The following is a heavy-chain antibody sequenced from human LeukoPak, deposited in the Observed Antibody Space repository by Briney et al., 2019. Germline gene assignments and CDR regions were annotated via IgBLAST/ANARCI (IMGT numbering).Heavy chain of an antibody. V-gene: IGHV4-59*01. CDR2: IYYSGST. Sequence: SETLSLTCTVSGGSISSYYWSWIRQPPGKGLEWIGYIYYSGSTNYNPSLKSRVTISVDTSKNQFFLKLSSVTAADTAVYYCARDVSSGWYDCWGQGTLVTVSS. J-gene: IGHJ4*02. CDR1: GGSISSYY. CDR3: ARDVSSGWYDC. D-gene: IGHD6-19*01.